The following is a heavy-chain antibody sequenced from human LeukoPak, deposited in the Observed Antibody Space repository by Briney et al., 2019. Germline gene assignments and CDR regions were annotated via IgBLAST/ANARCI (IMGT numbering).Heavy chain of an antibody. V-gene: IGHV1-69*04. CDR3: ARARSRITFGGIRHAFDI. CDR1: GYTFTSYG. D-gene: IGHD3-16*01. J-gene: IGHJ3*02. Sequence: ASVKVPCKASGYTFTSYGISWVRQAPGRGLEWVARIIPLLGITNHAQKLQGRVTVTADTSTNTAYMELSSLISDDTAVYYCARARSRITFGGIRHAFDIWGQGTLVTVSS. CDR2: IIPLLGIT.